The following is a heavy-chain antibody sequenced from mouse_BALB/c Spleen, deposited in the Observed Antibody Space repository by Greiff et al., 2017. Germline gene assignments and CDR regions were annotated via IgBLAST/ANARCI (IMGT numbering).Heavy chain of an antibody. J-gene: IGHJ4*01. CDR3: ARLGSQYYYAMDY. Sequence: EVKLMESGPELVKPGASVKISCKASGYTFTDYNMHWVKQSHGKSLEWIGYIYPYNGGTGYNQKFKSKATLTVDNSSSTAYMELRSLTSEDSAVYYCARLGSQYYYAMDYWGQGTSVTVSS. CDR2: IYPYNGGT. CDR1: GYTFTDYN. V-gene: IGHV1S29*02.